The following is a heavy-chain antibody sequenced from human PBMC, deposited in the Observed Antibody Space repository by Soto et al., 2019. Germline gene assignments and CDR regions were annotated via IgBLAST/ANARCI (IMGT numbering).Heavy chain of an antibody. V-gene: IGHV1-69*01. J-gene: IGHJ4*02. CDR3: AMGGSPYVWFNEY. CDR1: GDIFSSFA. D-gene: IGHD3-16*01. Sequence: QEQLVQSGAEVKKPGSSMKVSCKASGDIFSSFAISWVRQAPGQGLVWMGGIIPVFGTTNYAQKFQDRVTITADESTNTAYMELSSLRSEDTAIYYCAMGGSPYVWFNEYWGQGTLVTVSS. CDR2: IIPVFGTT.